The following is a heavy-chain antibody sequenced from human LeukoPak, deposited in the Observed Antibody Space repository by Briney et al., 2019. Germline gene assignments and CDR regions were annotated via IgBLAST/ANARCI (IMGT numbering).Heavy chain of an antibody. D-gene: IGHD3-22*01. Sequence: GGSLRLSCAASGFTFNNFCMSWVRQAPGKGLEWVSAISGSGASTYYADSVKGRFTISRDNSKNTLYLQMNSLRAEDTAVYYCAKQPFFDSSGYYDYWGQGTLVTVSS. CDR3: AKQPFFDSSGYYDY. J-gene: IGHJ4*02. CDR2: ISGSGAST. V-gene: IGHV3-23*01. CDR1: GFTFNNFC.